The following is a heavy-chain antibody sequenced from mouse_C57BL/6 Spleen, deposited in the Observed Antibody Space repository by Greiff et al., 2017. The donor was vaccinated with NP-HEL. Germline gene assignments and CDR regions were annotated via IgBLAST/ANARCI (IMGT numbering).Heavy chain of an antibody. CDR1: GFTFSSYA. J-gene: IGHJ4*01. D-gene: IGHD2-5*01. CDR2: ISDGGSYT. CDR3: AREGYSNYRGAMDY. V-gene: IGHV5-4*01. Sequence: DVMLVESGGGLVKPGGSLKLSCAASGFTFSSYAMSWVRQTPEKRLEWVATISDGGSYTYYPDNVKGRFTISRDNAKNNLYLQMSHLKSEDTAMYYCAREGYSNYRGAMDYWGQGTSVTVSS.